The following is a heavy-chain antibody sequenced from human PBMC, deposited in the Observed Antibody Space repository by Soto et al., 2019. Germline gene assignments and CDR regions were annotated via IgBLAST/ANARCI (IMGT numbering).Heavy chain of an antibody. CDR3: ARRRLHCAGGSCYRYFDY. CDR2: IDPSDSYT. D-gene: IGHD2-15*01. Sequence: GESLKISCKGSGYSFASYWISWVRQMPGKGLEWMGRIDPSDSYTNYSPSFQGHVTISADKSISTAYLEWSSLKASDSAMYYCARRRLHCAGGSCYRYFDYWGQGTLVTVSS. V-gene: IGHV5-10-1*01. J-gene: IGHJ4*02. CDR1: GYSFASYW.